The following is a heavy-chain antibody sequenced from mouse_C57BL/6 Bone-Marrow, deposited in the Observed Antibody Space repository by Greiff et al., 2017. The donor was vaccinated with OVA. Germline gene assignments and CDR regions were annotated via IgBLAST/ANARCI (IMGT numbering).Heavy chain of an antibody. J-gene: IGHJ4*01. V-gene: IGHV1-18*01. CDR1: GYTFTDYN. CDR2: INPNNGGT. CDR3: ARWGYYGSSYAMDY. Sequence: VQLQQSGPELVKPGASVKIPCKASGYTFTDYNMDWVKQSHGKSLEWIGDINPNNGGTIYNQKFKGKATLTVDKSSSTAYMELRSLTSEDTAVYYCARWGYYGSSYAMDYWGQGTSVTVSS. D-gene: IGHD1-1*01.